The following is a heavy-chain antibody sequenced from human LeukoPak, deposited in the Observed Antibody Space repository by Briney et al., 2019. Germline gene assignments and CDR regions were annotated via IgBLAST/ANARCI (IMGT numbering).Heavy chain of an antibody. J-gene: IGHJ6*03. CDR1: GGSISSYY. D-gene: IGHD6-13*01. V-gene: IGHV4-59*01. Sequence: SETLSLTCTVSGGSISSYYWSWIRQPPGKGLEWIGYIYYSGSTNYNPSLKSRVTISVDTSENQFSLKLYSVTAADTAVYYCARGVKGYSTARHPYYMDVWGKGTTVTVSS. CDR3: ARGVKGYSTARHPYYMDV. CDR2: IYYSGST.